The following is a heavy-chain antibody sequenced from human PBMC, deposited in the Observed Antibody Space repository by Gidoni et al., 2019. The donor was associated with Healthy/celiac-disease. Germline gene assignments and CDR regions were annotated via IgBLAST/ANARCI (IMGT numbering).Heavy chain of an antibody. CDR2: ISWNSGSI. CDR3: AKDTARRMGATRGAFDI. Sequence: EVQLVESGGGLVQPGRSLRLSCAASGFTFVDYAMHWVRQAPGKGLGWVSGISWNSGSIGYADSVKGRFTISRDNAKNSLYLQMNSLRAEDTALYYCAKDTARRMGATRGAFDIWGQGTMVTVSS. J-gene: IGHJ3*02. CDR1: GFTFVDYA. D-gene: IGHD1-26*01. V-gene: IGHV3-9*01.